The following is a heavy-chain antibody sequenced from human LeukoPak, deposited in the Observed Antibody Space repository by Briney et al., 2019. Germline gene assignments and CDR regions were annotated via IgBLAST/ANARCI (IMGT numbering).Heavy chain of an antibody. J-gene: IGHJ3*02. Sequence: GPVKVSCKASGYTFTSYDINWVRQATGQGLEWMGWMNPNSGNTGYAQKFQGRVTMTRDMSTSTVYMELSSLRSEDTAVYYCARDPDIPPSLAFDIWGQGTMVTVSS. CDR2: MNPNSGNT. D-gene: IGHD1-14*01. CDR3: ARDPDIPPSLAFDI. CDR1: GYTFTSYD. V-gene: IGHV1-8*01.